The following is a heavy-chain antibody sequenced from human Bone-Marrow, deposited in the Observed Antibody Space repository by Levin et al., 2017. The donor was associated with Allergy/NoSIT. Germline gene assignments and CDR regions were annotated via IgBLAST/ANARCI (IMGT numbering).Heavy chain of an antibody. CDR3: AKLYYYDSSGYYPRDY. CDR2: ISYDGSNK. V-gene: IGHV3-30*18. Sequence: GGSLRLSCAASGFTFSSYGMHWVRQAPGKGLEWVAVISYDGSNKYYADSVKGRFTISRDNSKNTLYLQMNSLRAEDTAVYYCAKLYYYDSSGYYPRDYWGQGTLVTVSS. D-gene: IGHD3-22*01. J-gene: IGHJ4*02. CDR1: GFTFSSYG.